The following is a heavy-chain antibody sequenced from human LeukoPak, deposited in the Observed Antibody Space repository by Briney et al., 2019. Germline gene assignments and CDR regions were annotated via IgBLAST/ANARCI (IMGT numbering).Heavy chain of an antibody. CDR2: ISNDGGGI. V-gene: IGHV3-23*01. CDR1: GFIFNNFG. D-gene: IGHD3-22*01. CDR3: AKGGSGYFLDL. Sequence: GGSLRLSCAASGFIFNNFGLIWVRQAPGKGLEWVSAISNDGGGITYADFVKGRFTISRDNSKNTLFLQMNSLRAEDTALYYCAKGGSGYFLDLWGQGTLVTVSS. J-gene: IGHJ5*02.